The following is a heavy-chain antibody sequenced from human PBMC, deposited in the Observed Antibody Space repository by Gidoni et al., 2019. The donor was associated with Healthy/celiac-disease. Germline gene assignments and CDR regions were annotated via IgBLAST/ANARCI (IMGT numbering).Heavy chain of an antibody. D-gene: IGHD6-19*01. V-gene: IGHV1-69*06. CDR3: ARDRGWDPAGPRDAFDI. CDR1: RGTFSSYA. J-gene: IGHJ3*02. CDR2: IIPIFGTA. Sequence: QGQLVQSGAEVKKPGSSVKVSCKASRGTFSSYAISWVRQAPGQGLEWMGGIIPIFGTANYAQKFQGRVTITADKSTSTAYMELSSLRSEDTAVYYCARDRGWDPAGPRDAFDIWGQGTMVTVSS.